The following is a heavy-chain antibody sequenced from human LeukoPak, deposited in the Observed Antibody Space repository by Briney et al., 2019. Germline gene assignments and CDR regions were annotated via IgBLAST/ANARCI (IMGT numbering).Heavy chain of an antibody. CDR3: ARDLYNWNDGPFGY. CDR2: IKEDGRDK. Sequence: GGSLRLSCAASGFTFSNYWMSWVRQAPGKGLEWVANIKEDGRDKYYVDSVKGRFTISRDNAKNSLYLQMNSLRAEDTAVYYCARDLYNWNDGPFGYWGQGTLVTVSS. V-gene: IGHV3-7*01. J-gene: IGHJ4*02. D-gene: IGHD1-1*01. CDR1: GFTFSNYW.